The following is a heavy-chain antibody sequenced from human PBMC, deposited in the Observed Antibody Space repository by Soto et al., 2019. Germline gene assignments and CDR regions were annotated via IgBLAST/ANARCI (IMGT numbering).Heavy chain of an antibody. CDR2: ISSSSSYI. J-gene: IGHJ4*02. Sequence: GSLXXSCAASGFTFSLYSMIWVRQAPGKGLEWVSSISSSSSYIYYADSMKGRFTLSRDNAQNSLYLQMNSLRVDDTAVYYCVRARATDSRPDYWGQGTLVTVSS. CDR3: VRARATDSRPDY. D-gene: IGHD3-22*01. V-gene: IGHV3-21*01. CDR1: GFTFSLYS.